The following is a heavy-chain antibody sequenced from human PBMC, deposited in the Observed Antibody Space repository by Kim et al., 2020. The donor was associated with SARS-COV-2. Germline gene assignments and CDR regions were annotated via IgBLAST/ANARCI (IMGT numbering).Heavy chain of an antibody. CDR1: GFTFSSYG. V-gene: IGHV3-33*01. Sequence: GGSLRLSCAASGFTFSSYGMHWVRQAPGKGLEWVAVIWYDGSNKYYADSVKARFTISRDNSKNTLYLQMNSLRAEDTAVYYCARDRSPLGAFDIWGQGTMVTVSS. J-gene: IGHJ3*02. CDR3: ARDRSPLGAFDI. CDR2: IWYDGSNK.